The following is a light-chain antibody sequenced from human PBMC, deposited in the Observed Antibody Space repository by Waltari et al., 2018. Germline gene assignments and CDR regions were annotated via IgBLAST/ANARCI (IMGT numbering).Light chain of an antibody. CDR2: STN. CDR1: SSNIGSKS. Sequence: QSVLTQPPSASGTPGQRVSISCSGSSSNIGSKSVNWYQQVPGTAPKLLIYSTNQRPSGFPDRFSGSKSGTSASLASSGLQSEDEADDYCATWDDSLNGLFGGGTKLTVL. V-gene: IGLV1-44*01. CDR3: ATWDDSLNGL. J-gene: IGLJ2*01.